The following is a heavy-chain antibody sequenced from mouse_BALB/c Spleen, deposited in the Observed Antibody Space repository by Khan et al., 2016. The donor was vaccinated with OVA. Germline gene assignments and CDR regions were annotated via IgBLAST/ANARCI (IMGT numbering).Heavy chain of an antibody. J-gene: IGHJ2*01. CDR3: ARTARIDY. D-gene: IGHD1-2*01. CDR1: GYSITSGYV. Sequence: VQLKESGPGLVKPSQSLSLTCTVTGYSITSGYVWNWIRQFPGNKLEWMGYISYSGSTNYNPSLKSRISITRDTSKNQFFLQLNSVTTEDTATXYCARTARIDYWGQGTTLTVSS. CDR2: ISYSGST. V-gene: IGHV3-2*02.